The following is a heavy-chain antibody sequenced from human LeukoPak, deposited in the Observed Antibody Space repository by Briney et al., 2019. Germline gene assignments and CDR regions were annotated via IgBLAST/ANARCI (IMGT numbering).Heavy chain of an antibody. CDR3: TTVGAYYYDSSGPRGWDY. Sequence: GGSLRLSCAASGFTFSSYWMSWVRQAPGKGLEWVGRIKSKTDGGTTDYAAPVKGRFTISRDDSKNTLYLQMNSLKTEDTAVYYCTTVGAYYYDSSGPRGWDYWGQGTLVTVSS. CDR1: GFTFSSYW. D-gene: IGHD3-22*01. CDR2: IKSKTDGGTT. V-gene: IGHV3-15*01. J-gene: IGHJ4*02.